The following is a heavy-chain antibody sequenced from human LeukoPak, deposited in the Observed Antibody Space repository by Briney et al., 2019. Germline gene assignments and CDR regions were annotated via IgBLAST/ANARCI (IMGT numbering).Heavy chain of an antibody. CDR2: INHSGST. CDR1: KFTVSTYV. CDR3: ARGRRELRLRPWFDP. V-gene: IGHV4-34*01. J-gene: IGHJ5*02. D-gene: IGHD1-26*01. Sequence: KTGGSLRLSCAVSKFTVSTYVISWVRQPPGKGLEWIGEINHSGSTNYNPSLKSRVTISVDTSKNQFSLKLSSVTAADTAVYYCARGRRELRLRPWFDPWGQGTLVTVSS.